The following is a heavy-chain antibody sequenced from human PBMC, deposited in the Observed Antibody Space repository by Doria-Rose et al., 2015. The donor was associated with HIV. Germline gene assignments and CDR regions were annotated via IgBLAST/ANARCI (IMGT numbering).Heavy chain of an antibody. Sequence: SGGSISSGGYYWTWVRQHPGKGLEWIGYIYYSGSTYYNPSLKSRVTISVNTSKNQFSLKLSSVTAADTAVYYCARDSGSYNFDYGGQGTLVTV. J-gene: IGHJ4*02. D-gene: IGHD1-26*01. CDR3: ARDSGSYNFDY. V-gene: IGHV4-31*02. CDR1: GGSISSGGYY. CDR2: IYYSGST.